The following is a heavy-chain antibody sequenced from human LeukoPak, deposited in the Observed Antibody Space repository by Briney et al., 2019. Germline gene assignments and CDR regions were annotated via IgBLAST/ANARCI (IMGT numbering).Heavy chain of an antibody. Sequence: SETLSLTCTVSGGSISSSSYYWGWIRQPPGKGLEWIGSIYYSGSTYYNPSLKSRVTISVDTSKNQFSLKLSSVTAADTAAYYCARQGYCSSTSCSLFDYWGQGTLVTVSS. D-gene: IGHD2-2*01. CDR3: ARQGYCSSTSCSLFDY. V-gene: IGHV4-39*01. CDR2: IYYSGST. J-gene: IGHJ4*02. CDR1: GGSISSSSYY.